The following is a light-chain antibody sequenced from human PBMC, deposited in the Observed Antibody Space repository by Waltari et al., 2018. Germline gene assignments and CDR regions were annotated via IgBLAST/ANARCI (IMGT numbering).Light chain of an antibody. Sequence: QSALTQAASVTESPGQSITISCTGTRSNVGGHNYVSWYQQYPGKAPKGMIYDVSNGPSGVSNRFSGSKSGNTASLTISGLQAEDEADYYCSSYTSSRTRVFGGGTKLTVL. CDR3: SSYTSSRTRV. CDR2: DVS. CDR1: RSNVGGHNY. J-gene: IGLJ3*02. V-gene: IGLV2-14*01.